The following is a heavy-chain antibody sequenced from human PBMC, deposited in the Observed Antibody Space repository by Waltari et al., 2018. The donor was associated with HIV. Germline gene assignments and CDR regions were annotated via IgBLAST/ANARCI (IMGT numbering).Heavy chain of an antibody. CDR1: GGSISSYY. D-gene: IGHD6-13*01. CDR2: IYTSGST. J-gene: IGHJ6*02. V-gene: IGHV4-4*07. CDR3: ARAAAALTMEPSYYYYGMDV. Sequence: QVQLQESGPGLVKPSETLSLTCTGSGGSISSYYWSWIRQPAGKGLEWIGRIYTSGSTNYNPSLSSRVTMSVDTSKNQFSLKLSSVTAADTAVYYCARAAAALTMEPSYYYYGMDVWGQGTTVTVSS.